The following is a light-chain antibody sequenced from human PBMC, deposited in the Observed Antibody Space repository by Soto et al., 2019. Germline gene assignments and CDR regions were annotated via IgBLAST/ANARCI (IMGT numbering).Light chain of an antibody. Sequence: DIQMTQSPSFLSASAGDRVTIFCRASQSISNFLHWYQQKPGKAPKLLTYAASKLESGVPSRFGGSGSGTDFTLTISSLQPEDFATYYCQQSYRNPRTFGLGTKVDIK. CDR3: QQSYRNPRT. J-gene: IGKJ1*01. CDR2: AAS. V-gene: IGKV1-39*01. CDR1: QSISNF.